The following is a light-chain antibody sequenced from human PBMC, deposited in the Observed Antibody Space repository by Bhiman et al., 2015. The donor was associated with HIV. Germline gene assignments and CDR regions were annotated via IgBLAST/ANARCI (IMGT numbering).Light chain of an antibody. Sequence: QSALTQPASVSGSPGQAITISCTGTSRDVGGYDYVSWYRQHPGKAPQLIIYDVSKRPSGVSNRFSGSKSGNTASLTISGLQAEDEADYYCSSYTSSSTPRYVFGTGTKVT. V-gene: IGLV2-14*03. CDR3: SSYTSSSTPRYV. CDR1: SRDVGGYDY. J-gene: IGLJ1*01. CDR2: DVS.